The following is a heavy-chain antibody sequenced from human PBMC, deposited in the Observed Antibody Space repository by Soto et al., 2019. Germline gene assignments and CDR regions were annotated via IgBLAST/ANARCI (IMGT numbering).Heavy chain of an antibody. CDR3: ARVSVMIVVVTSLTNWFDP. V-gene: IGHV3-7*01. D-gene: IGHD3-22*01. Sequence: EVQLVESGGGLVQPGGSLRLSCAASGFTFSSYWMSWVRQAPGKGLEWVANIKQDGSEKYYVDSVKGRFTISRDNAKNSLYLKMNSLRAEDTAVYYCARVSVMIVVVTSLTNWFDPWGQGTLVTVSS. J-gene: IGHJ5*02. CDR1: GFTFSSYW. CDR2: IKQDGSEK.